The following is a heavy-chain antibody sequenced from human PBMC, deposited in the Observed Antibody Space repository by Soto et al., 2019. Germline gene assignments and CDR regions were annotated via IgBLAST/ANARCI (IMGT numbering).Heavy chain of an antibody. J-gene: IGHJ6*02. Sequence: SETLSLTCTVSGGSISSYYWSWIRQPPGKGLEWIGYIYYSGSTNYNPSLKSRVTISVDTSKNQFSLKLSSVTAADTAVYYCARDEGGPATGSPYYYGMDVWGQGTTVTVTS. CDR3: ARDEGGPATGSPYYYGMDV. V-gene: IGHV4-59*01. CDR2: IYYSGST. D-gene: IGHD2-2*01. CDR1: GGSISSYY.